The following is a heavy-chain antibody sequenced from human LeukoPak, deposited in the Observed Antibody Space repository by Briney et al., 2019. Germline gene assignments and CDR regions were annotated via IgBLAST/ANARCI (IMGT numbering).Heavy chain of an antibody. CDR2: ISYDGSNK. D-gene: IGHD3-10*01. CDR3: ASEENYYGSGD. J-gene: IGHJ4*02. CDR1: GFTFSSYA. Sequence: GGSLRLSCAASGFTFSSYAMHWVRQAPGKGLEWVAVISYDGSNKYYADSVKGRFTISRDNSKNTLYLQMNSLRAEDTAVYYCASEENYYGSGDWGQGTLVTVSS. V-gene: IGHV3-30*04.